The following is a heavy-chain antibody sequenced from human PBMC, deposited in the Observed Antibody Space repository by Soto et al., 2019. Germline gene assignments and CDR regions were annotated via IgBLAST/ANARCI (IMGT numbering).Heavy chain of an antibody. CDR2: IYYTGNT. Sequence: SEPLSLTCTVSAGSITDSSYFWGWVLHTPGKGLQGIGSIYYTGNTYYNPSLKSRVNVSLDTSKNQFSLRMSSVADEHTAVYYCVCSFTIGYYSGCFVFWCQG. V-gene: IGHV4-39*01. J-gene: IGHJ4*02. D-gene: IGHD3-3*01. CDR1: AGSITDSSYF. CDR3: VCSFTIGYYSGCFVF.